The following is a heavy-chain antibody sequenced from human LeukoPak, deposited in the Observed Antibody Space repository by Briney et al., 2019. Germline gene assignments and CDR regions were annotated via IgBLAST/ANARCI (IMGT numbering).Heavy chain of an antibody. D-gene: IGHD3-10*01. V-gene: IGHV3-23*01. CDR3: AKGYYGSGKDDAFDI. J-gene: IGHJ3*02. Sequence: PGGSLRLSCAASGFTFSSYAMSWVRQAPGKVLEWVSAISGSGGSTYYADSVKGRFTISRDNSKNTLYLQMNSLRAEGTAVYYCAKGYYGSGKDDAFDIWGQGTMVTVSS. CDR1: GFTFSSYA. CDR2: ISGSGGST.